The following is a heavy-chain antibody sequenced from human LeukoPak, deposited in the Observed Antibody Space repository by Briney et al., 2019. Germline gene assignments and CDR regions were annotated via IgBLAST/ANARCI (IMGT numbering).Heavy chain of an antibody. J-gene: IGHJ4*02. V-gene: IGHV4-34*01. CDR1: GGSFSGYY. CDR2: INHSGST. CDR3: ASGGYYDSSGYSYFDY. D-gene: IGHD3-22*01. Sequence: KTSETLSLTCAVYGGSFSGYYWSWIRQPPGKGLEWIGEINHSGSTNYNPSLKSRVTISVDTSKNQFSLELSSVTAADTAVYYCASGGYYDSSGYSYFDYWGQGTLVTVSS.